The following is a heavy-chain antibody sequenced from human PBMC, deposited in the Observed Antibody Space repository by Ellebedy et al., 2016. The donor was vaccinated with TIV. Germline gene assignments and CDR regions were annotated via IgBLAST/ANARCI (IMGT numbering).Heavy chain of an antibody. CDR1: GFTFSSYA. CDR2: ISGSGGST. J-gene: IGHJ4*02. CDR3: AQAGIAVAGTRY. V-gene: IGHV3-23*01. Sequence: GESLKISXAASGFTFSSYAMSWVRQAPGKGLEWVSAISGSGGSTYYADSVKGRFTISRDNSKNTLYLQMNSLRAEDTAVYYCAQAGIAVAGTRYWGQGTLVTVSS. D-gene: IGHD6-19*01.